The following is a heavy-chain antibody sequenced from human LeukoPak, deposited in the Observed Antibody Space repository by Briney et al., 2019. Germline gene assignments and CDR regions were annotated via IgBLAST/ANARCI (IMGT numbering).Heavy chain of an antibody. CDR2: INHSGST. CDR1: GGSFSGYY. V-gene: IGHV4-34*01. J-gene: IGHJ4*02. D-gene: IGHD3-22*01. Sequence: SETLSLTCAVYGGSFSGYYWSWIRQPPGKGLEWIGEINHSGSTNYNPSLKSRVSISVDTSKNQFSLKLSSVTAADTAVHYCARYYYDSSGYLDYWGQGTLVTVSS. CDR3: ARYYYDSSGYLDY.